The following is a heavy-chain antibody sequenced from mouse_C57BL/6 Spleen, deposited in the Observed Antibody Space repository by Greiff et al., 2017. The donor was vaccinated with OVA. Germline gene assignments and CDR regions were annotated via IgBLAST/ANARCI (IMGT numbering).Heavy chain of an antibody. D-gene: IGHD3-3*01. Sequence: QVQLKQPGTELVKPGASVKLSCKASGYTFTSYWMHWVKQRPGQGLEWIGNINPSNGGTNYNEKFKSKATLTVDKSSSTAYMQLSSLTSEDSAVYYCARSRAGTAWFAYWGQGTLVTVSA. CDR3: ARSRAGTAWFAY. CDR1: GYTFTSYW. J-gene: IGHJ3*01. V-gene: IGHV1-53*01. CDR2: INPSNGGT.